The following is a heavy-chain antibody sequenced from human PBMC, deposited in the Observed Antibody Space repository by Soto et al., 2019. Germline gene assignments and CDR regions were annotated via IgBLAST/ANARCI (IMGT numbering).Heavy chain of an antibody. V-gene: IGHV4-59*01. CDR2: IYYSGST. J-gene: IGHJ4*02. Sequence: QVQLQESGPGLVKPSETLSLTCTVSGGSISSYYWSWIRQPPGKGLEWIGYIYYSGSTNYNPSLKGRVTIPADTSKNQFSRKLSSVTAADTAVYYCARVGPYDFGCGSYPGGFDYWGQGTLVTVSS. D-gene: IGHD3-16*02. CDR1: GGSISSYY. CDR3: ARVGPYDFGCGSYPGGFDY.